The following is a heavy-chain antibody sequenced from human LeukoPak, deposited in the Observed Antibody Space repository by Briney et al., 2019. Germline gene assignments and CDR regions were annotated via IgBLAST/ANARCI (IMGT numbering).Heavy chain of an antibody. CDR1: GFTFSSYS. Sequence: GGSLRLSCAASGFTFSSYSMNWVRQAPGKGLEWVSYISSSSSTIYYADSVKGRFTISRDNAKNSLYLQMNSLRAEATAVYYCATYYDFWSGYSRSYYFDYWGQGTLVTVSS. V-gene: IGHV3-48*01. J-gene: IGHJ4*02. CDR2: ISSSSSTI. D-gene: IGHD3-3*01. CDR3: ATYYDFWSGYSRSYYFDY.